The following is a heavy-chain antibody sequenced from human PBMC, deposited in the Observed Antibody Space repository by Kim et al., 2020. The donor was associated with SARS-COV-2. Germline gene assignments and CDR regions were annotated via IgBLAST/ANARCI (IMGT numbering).Heavy chain of an antibody. J-gene: IGHJ4*02. Sequence: YNPALKSRVTISVDTSKNQFSLKLSSVTAADTAVYYCARSGPTDVTLFNYWGQGTLVTVSS. CDR3: ARSGPTDVTLFNY. D-gene: IGHD3-10*01. V-gene: IGHV4-39*01.